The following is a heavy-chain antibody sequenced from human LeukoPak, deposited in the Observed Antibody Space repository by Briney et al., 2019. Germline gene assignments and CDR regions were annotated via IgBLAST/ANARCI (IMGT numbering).Heavy chain of an antibody. CDR3: ARAGGAYCGGDCWY. CDR2: IYSGGST. V-gene: IGHV3-66*01. Sequence: GGSLRLSCAASGFTVSSNYMSWVRQAPGKGLEWVSVIYSGGSTYYADSVKGRFTISRDNSKNTLYLQMNSLRAEDTAVYYCARAGGAYCGGDCWYWSQGTLVTVSS. J-gene: IGHJ4*02. CDR1: GFTVSSNY. D-gene: IGHD2-21*02.